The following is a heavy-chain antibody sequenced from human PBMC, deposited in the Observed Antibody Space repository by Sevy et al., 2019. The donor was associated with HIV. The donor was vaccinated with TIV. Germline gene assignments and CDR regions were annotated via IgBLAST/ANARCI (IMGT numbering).Heavy chain of an antibody. CDR2: INHSGST. J-gene: IGHJ4*02. Sequence: SETLSLTCAVYGGSFSGYYWSWIRQPPGKGLEWIGEINHSGSTNYNPSLKSRVTISVDTSKNQFSLKLSSVTAADTAVYYCAREAAGGDYVGYWGQGTLVTVSS. CDR1: GGSFSGYY. CDR3: AREAAGGDYVGY. V-gene: IGHV4-34*01. D-gene: IGHD2-15*01.